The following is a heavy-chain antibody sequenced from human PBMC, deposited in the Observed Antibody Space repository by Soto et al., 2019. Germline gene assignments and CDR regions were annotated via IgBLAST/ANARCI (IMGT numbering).Heavy chain of an antibody. Sequence: QVQLVQSGAEMKKPGSSVKVSWQSSGGTFNTYAMNWVRQAPGQGPEWMGDISPMFGAANYAPKFQGRVTITADESTGTSYMQLSSLTSEDTALYFCAREVQVHTPAFVYWGQGTLATVSS. CDR1: GGTFNTYA. D-gene: IGHD3-10*01. J-gene: IGHJ4*02. CDR3: AREVQVHTPAFVY. CDR2: ISPMFGAA. V-gene: IGHV1-69*19.